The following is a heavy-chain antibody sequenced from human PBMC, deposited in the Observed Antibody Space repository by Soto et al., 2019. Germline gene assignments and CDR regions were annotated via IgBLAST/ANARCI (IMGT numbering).Heavy chain of an antibody. J-gene: IGHJ4*02. V-gene: IGHV1-3*01. D-gene: IGHD2-21*02. Sequence: EASVKVSCKASGYTFTSYAMHWVRQAPGQRLEWMGWINAGNGNTKYSQKFQGRVTITRDTSASTAYMELSSLRSEDTAVYYCARGIVVVTALAYGGQGTLVTVSS. CDR1: GYTFTSYA. CDR2: INAGNGNT. CDR3: ARGIVVVTALAY.